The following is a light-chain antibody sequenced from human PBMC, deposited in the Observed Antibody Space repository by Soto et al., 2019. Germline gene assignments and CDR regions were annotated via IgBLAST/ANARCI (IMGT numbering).Light chain of an antibody. CDR2: KAS. V-gene: IGKV1-5*03. CDR1: QSISYW. J-gene: IGKJ2*01. Sequence: DILMTQSRSTLSASVGDRVTITCGASQSISYWLAWYQQKPGKAPNLLIYKASSLESGVPSRISGSGSGTEFTLTITSLQPDDFATYYCRHYNTYSPPYTFGQGTKLEI. CDR3: RHYNTYSPPYT.